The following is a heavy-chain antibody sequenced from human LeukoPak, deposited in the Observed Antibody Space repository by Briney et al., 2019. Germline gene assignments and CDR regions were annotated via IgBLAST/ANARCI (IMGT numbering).Heavy chain of an antibody. Sequence: ASVKVSCKASGYTFTGYYMHWVRQAPGQGPEWMGWINPNSGGTNYAQKFQGWVTMTRDTSISTAYMELSRLRSDDTAVYYCARGTIPDILTGIGYYGMDVWGQGTTVTVSS. CDR3: ARGTIPDILTGIGYYGMDV. CDR1: GYTFTGYY. J-gene: IGHJ6*02. D-gene: IGHD3-9*01. V-gene: IGHV1-2*04. CDR2: INPNSGGT.